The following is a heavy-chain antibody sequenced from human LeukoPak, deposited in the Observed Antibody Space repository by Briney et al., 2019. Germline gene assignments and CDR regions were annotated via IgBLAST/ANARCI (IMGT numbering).Heavy chain of an antibody. CDR3: ARHVATIVRGVVSMGLDY. V-gene: IGHV4-59*08. J-gene: IGHJ4*02. Sequence: KPSETLSLTCTVSGGSISSYYWSWIRQPPGKGLEWIGYIYYSGSTNYNPSLKSRVTISVDTSKNQFSLKLTSVTAADTAVYYCARHVATIVRGVVSMGLDYWGQGTLVTVSS. CDR2: IYYSGST. CDR1: GGSISSYY. D-gene: IGHD3-10*01.